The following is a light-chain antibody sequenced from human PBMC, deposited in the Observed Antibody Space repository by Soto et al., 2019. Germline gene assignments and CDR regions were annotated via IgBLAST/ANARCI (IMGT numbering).Light chain of an antibody. V-gene: IGLV2-14*02. CDR3: SSYTTSSTVL. CDR1: SSDVGSYNL. CDR2: EVI. Sequence: QSALTQPASVSGSPGQSITISCTGTSSDVGSYNLVSWYQQHPGKAPKLMIYEVINRPSGVSNRFSGSKSGNTASLTISGLQAEDEAHYYCSSYTTSSTVLFGGGTKLTVL. J-gene: IGLJ3*02.